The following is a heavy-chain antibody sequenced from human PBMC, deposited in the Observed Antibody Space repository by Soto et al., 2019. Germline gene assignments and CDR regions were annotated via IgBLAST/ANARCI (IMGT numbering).Heavy chain of an antibody. D-gene: IGHD2-2*01. V-gene: IGHV4-31*03. CDR2: VYYSGSS. CDR1: GDSISGGASF. CDR3: AKISCTSSNCYFPGWFDP. J-gene: IGHJ5*02. Sequence: SETLSLSFTVSGDSISGGASFWSWIRKPPWKGLEWISNVYYSGSSYYNPSLKIRLTISVYTTKNQFSLQLKSMTDADTAVYYCAKISCTSSNCYFPGWFDPWGQGTLVTVSS.